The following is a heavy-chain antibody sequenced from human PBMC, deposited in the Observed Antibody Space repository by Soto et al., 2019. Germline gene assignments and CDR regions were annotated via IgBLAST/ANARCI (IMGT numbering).Heavy chain of an antibody. V-gene: IGHV1-69*06. D-gene: IGHD3-10*01. CDR3: ARGVSNSGAYYTGPSAYDL. CDR1: GGTFNGYG. Sequence: QVQLVQSGAVVKKPGSSVEVSCKASGGTFNGYGISWVRQAPGQGLEWMGGTVPVFDTSKYAPRFQGRVTITADKSTSTAYMELSSVRSEDTAIYFCARGVSNSGAYYTGPSAYDLWGQGILVIVSS. J-gene: IGHJ3*01. CDR2: TVPVFDTS.